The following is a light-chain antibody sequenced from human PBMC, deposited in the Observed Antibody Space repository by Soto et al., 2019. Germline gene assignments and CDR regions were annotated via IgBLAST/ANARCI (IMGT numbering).Light chain of an antibody. V-gene: IGLV2-11*01. CDR2: DVS. CDR3: CSYAGSYTLL. Sequence: QSVLTQPRSVSGSPGQSVTISCTGTSSDVGTYNYVSWFQQHPGKAPQLMMYDVSQRPSGLPDRFSGSKSGTTASLTISGLQAEDEADYYCCSYAGSYTLLFGGGTKLTVL. J-gene: IGLJ2*01. CDR1: SSDVGTYNY.